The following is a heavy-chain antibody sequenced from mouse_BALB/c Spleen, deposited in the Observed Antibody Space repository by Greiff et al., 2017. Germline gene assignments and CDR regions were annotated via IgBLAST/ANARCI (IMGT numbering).Heavy chain of an antibody. CDR1: GYSITSDYA. J-gene: IGHJ3*01. Sequence: EVKLVESGPGLVKPSQSLSLTCTVTGYSITSDYAWNWIRQFPGNKLEWMGYISYSGSTSYTPSLKSRISITRDTSKNQFFLQLNSVTTEDTATYYCARYGNPAWFAYWGQGTLVTVSA. D-gene: IGHD2-1*01. V-gene: IGHV3-2*02. CDR3: ARYGNPAWFAY. CDR2: ISYSGST.